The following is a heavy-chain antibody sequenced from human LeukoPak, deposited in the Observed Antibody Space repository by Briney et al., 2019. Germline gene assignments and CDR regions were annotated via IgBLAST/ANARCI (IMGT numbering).Heavy chain of an antibody. CDR1: GYTFSSYA. D-gene: IGHD6-19*01. CDR2: ISYDGSNK. CDR3: AKDRYSSGRSPAFDC. J-gene: IGHJ4*02. V-gene: IGHV3-30*04. Sequence: GGSLRFSCAASGYTFSSYAMHWVRQAPGKGLEWVAVISYDGSNKYYADSVKSRFTISRDNSKNTLYLQMNSLRAEDMALYYCAKDRYSSGRSPAFDCWGQGTLVTVSS.